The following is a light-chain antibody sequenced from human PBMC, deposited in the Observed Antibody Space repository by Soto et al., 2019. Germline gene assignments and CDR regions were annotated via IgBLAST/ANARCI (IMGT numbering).Light chain of an antibody. CDR2: EAS. V-gene: IGKV1-27*01. CDR1: QGIRHY. J-gene: IGKJ1*01. CDR3: QNFDSAHQT. Sequence: DVQMTQSPSSLSASVGDRVTITCRASQGIRHYLAWYQQKPGKVPKLLIYEASNLQSGVPSRFRGGGSGTEFTLTISSLQHEDVDTHSCQNFDSAHQTLGQGTKVDIK.